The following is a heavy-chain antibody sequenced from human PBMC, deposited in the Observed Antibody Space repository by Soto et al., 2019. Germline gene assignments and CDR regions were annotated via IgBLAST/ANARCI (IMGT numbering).Heavy chain of an antibody. Sequence: EVQLVESGGDLVQPGGSLRLSCTASGFTFSMYWMHWVRQVPGKGPEWVSRISDDGSRADYADSVKGRFTISRDNAKNTLDLEMHVLRADDTAVYYCTRGPRPSSVGTGAFWGQGTPVTVSS. J-gene: IGHJ4*02. CDR3: TRGPRPSSVGTGAF. D-gene: IGHD3-10*01. CDR2: ISDDGSRA. CDR1: GFTFSMYW. V-gene: IGHV3-74*01.